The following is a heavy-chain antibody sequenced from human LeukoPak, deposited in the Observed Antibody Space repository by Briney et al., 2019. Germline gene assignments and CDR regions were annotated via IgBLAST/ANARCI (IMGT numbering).Heavy chain of an antibody. Sequence: SETLSLTCTVSGGSISSGGYYWSWIRQHPGKGLEWIGYIYYSGSTYYNPPLKSRVTISVDTSKNQISLKLSSVTAADTAVYYCASMNYGSGSYYNGFVWGQGTMVTVSS. CDR2: IYYSGST. V-gene: IGHV4-30-4*08. D-gene: IGHD3-10*01. J-gene: IGHJ3*01. CDR3: ASMNYGSGSYYNGFV. CDR1: GGSISSGGYY.